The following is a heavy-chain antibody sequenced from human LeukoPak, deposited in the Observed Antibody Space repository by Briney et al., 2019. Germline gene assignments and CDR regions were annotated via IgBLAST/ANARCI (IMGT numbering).Heavy chain of an antibody. CDR2: ISGSGDST. J-gene: IGHJ4*02. CDR1: GFTFSSYA. CDR3: AGRLAYCSGGSCPKPDY. V-gene: IGHV3-23*01. Sequence: GGSLRLSCAASGFTFSSYAMSWVRQAPGKGLEWVSAISGSGDSTYYADSVKGLFTISRDNSKNTLCLLMNSLRAEDTAVYYCAGRLAYCSGGSCPKPDYWGQGTLVTVSS. D-gene: IGHD2-15*01.